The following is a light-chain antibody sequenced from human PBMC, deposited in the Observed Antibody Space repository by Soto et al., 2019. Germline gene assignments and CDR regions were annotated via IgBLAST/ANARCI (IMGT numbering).Light chain of an antibody. Sequence: QSVLTQPASVSASPGQSITISCTGTSNDVGGYNYVSWYQQHPGKVPKLIIYEVNNRPSGVSDRFSGSKSGKTASLTISGLLADDEADYYCSSFTSDSTYVFXTGTKVTVL. CDR1: SNDVGGYNY. V-gene: IGLV2-14*03. J-gene: IGLJ1*01. CDR3: SSFTSDSTYV. CDR2: EVN.